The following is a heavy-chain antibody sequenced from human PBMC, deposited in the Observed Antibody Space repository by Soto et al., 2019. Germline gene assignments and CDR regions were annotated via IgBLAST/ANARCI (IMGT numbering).Heavy chain of an antibody. D-gene: IGHD3-10*01. J-gene: IGHJ4*02. CDR1: GGSISSYY. CDR2: IYYSGST. V-gene: IGHV4-59*08. CDR3: ARLWGWFGDY. Sequence: QVQLQESGPGLVKPSETLSLTCTVSGGSISSYYWSRIRQPPGKGLEWIGYIYYSGSTNYNPSLKSRVTISVDMSKNQFSLKLSSVTAADTAVYYCARLWGWFGDYWGQGTLVTVSS.